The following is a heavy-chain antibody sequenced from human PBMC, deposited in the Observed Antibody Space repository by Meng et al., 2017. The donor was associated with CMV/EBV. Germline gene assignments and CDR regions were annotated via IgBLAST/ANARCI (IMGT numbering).Heavy chain of an antibody. CDR1: GFTVSSNY. J-gene: IGHJ4*02. V-gene: IGHV3-53*01. Sequence: GESLKISCAASGFTVSSNYMSWVRQAPGKGLEWVSVIYSGGSTYYADSVEGRFTISRDNSKNTLYLQMNSLRAEDTAVYYCATTASSGYYYYFNYWGQGTLVTVSS. CDR3: ATTASSGYYYYFNY. D-gene: IGHD3-22*01. CDR2: IYSGGST.